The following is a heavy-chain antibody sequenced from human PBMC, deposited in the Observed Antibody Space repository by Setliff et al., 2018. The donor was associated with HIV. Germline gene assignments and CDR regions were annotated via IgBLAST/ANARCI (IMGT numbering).Heavy chain of an antibody. D-gene: IGHD6-13*01. Sequence: SVKVSCKASGYTFTGHYMHWVRQAPGQGLQWMGGIIPILGTTQFAQKFQGRLTITADESTSTAYMELSSLRSEDTAVYYCARGGGYSSYWGQGTLVTVSS. CDR3: ARGGGYSSY. V-gene: IGHV1-69*13. CDR2: IIPILGTT. J-gene: IGHJ4*02. CDR1: GYTFTGHY.